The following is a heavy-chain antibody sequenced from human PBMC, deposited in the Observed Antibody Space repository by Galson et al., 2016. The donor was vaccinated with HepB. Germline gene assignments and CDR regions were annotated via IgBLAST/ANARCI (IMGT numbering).Heavy chain of an antibody. V-gene: IGHV3-23*01. J-gene: IGHJ2*01. CDR1: GFTFSSYA. Sequence: SLRLSCAASGFTFSSYAMSWVRRAPGKGLEWVSAISGSGDRTYYADSVKGRFTISRDNSKNNVYLQMNSLRADDTAVYYCAKDGGTWGYYYGDWNLDLWGRGTLVTVSS. D-gene: IGHD3-22*01. CDR2: ISGSGDRT. CDR3: AKDGGTWGYYYGDWNLDL.